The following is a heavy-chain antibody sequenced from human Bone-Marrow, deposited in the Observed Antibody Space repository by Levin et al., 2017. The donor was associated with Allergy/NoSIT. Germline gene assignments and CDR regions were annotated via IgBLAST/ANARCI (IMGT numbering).Heavy chain of an antibody. CDR3: ARCRYSGYDRFFGFHYYYYMDV. J-gene: IGHJ6*03. CDR1: GFTFSDYY. Sequence: GGSLRLSCAASGFTFSDYYINWIRQAPGKGLEWVSSISNSNDYRNYADSVKGRFTISRDNAKNSLYLQMNSLRAEDTAVYYCARCRYSGYDRFFGFHYYYYMDVWGTGTTVTVSS. CDR2: ISNSNDYR. V-gene: IGHV3-11*03. D-gene: IGHD5-12*01.